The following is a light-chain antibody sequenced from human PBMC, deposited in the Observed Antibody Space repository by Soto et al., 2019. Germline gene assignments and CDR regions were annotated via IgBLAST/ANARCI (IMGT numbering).Light chain of an antibody. J-gene: IGKJ1*01. Sequence: ELVLTQSPGTLSLSPGERATLSCRASQSVGTNYLAWFQQKPGQAPRLLIYATSTRATGIPDRFSGSGSGTDFTLTITRLEPEDCAVYYCQQYDSSPRTFGQGTRVEIK. CDR2: ATS. CDR1: QSVGTNY. CDR3: QQYDSSPRT. V-gene: IGKV3-20*01.